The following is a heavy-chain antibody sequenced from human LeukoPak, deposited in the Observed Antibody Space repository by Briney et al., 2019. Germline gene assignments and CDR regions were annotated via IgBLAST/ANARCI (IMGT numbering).Heavy chain of an antibody. J-gene: IGHJ4*02. CDR3: AKDYQWFGELLYYFDD. D-gene: IGHD3-10*01. CDR1: GFTFSSYG. Sequence: QTGGSLRLSCAASGFTFSSYGMHWVRQAPGKGLEWVAVMSYVGSNKYYADSVKGRFTISRDNSKNTLYLQMNSLRAEDTAIYYCAKDYQWFGELLYYFDDWGQGTLVTVSS. V-gene: IGHV3-30*18. CDR2: MSYVGSNK.